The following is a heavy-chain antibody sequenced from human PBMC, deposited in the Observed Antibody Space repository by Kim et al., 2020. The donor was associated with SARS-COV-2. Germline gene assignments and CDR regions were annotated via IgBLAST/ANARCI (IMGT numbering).Heavy chain of an antibody. CDR3: AKVGYGAYVGGDYFDC. V-gene: IGHV3-23*01. J-gene: IGHJ4*01. Sequence: GGSLRLSCAASGITFSSYAMSWFRQAPGKGLEWVSSLGGVGGNTYYADSVKGRFTISRDNSKNTLYLQMNTLRVEDTAVYYCAKVGYGAYVGGDYFDCWGQGTLVTVSP. D-gene: IGHD4-17*01. CDR2: LGGVGGNT. CDR1: GITFSSYA.